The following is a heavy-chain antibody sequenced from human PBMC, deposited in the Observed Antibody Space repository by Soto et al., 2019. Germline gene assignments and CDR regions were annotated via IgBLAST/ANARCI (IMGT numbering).Heavy chain of an antibody. CDR1: GGSISSSSYS. CDR2: ISYSGST. CDR3: DLSTVTTGAYAMDV. D-gene: IGHD4-17*01. V-gene: IGHV4-39*01. Sequence: QLLESGPGLVKPSETLSLTCSVSGGSISSSSYSWGWIRQPPGKGLEWIGSISYSGSTHYNPSLESRVTISVDTPKNQFSLKLSSVTAADTAVYYCDLSTVTTGAYAMDVWGQGTTVTVSS. J-gene: IGHJ6*02.